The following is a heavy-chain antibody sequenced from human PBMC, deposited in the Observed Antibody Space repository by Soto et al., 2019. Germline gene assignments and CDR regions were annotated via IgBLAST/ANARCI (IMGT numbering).Heavy chain of an antibody. CDR2: LYHSAST. J-gene: IGHJ3*02. D-gene: IGHD6-13*01. Sequence: PSETLSLTCALSGGSISSDNWWSWVRQPPGKGLEWMGELYHSASTNYNPSLNSRVTISIDKSKTQFSLKLSTVTAADTAVYYCARDSSTLEEVDAFDIWGQGTMVTVSS. CDR3: ARDSSTLEEVDAFDI. V-gene: IGHV4-4*02. CDR1: GGSISSDNW.